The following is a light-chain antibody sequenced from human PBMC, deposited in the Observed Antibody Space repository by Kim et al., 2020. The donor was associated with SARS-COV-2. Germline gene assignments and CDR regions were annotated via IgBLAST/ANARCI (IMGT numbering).Light chain of an antibody. CDR1: SSNIGSNY. V-gene: IGLV1-47*01. CDR2: RNN. J-gene: IGLJ2*01. CDR3: AAWDDSLSGVV. Sequence: GQRVTISCSGSSSNIGSNYVYWYQQLPGTAPKLLIYRNNQRPTGVPDRFSGSKSGTSDSLAISGLRSEDEADYYCAAWDDSLSGVVFGGGTQLTVL.